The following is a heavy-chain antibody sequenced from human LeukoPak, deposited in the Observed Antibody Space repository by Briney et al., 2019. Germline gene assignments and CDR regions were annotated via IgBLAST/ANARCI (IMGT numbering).Heavy chain of an antibody. CDR1: GGSMSNYY. Sequence: SETLSLTCTVSGGSMSNYYWSWIRQPPGKGLEWIGYVYYSGSTNYNPSRKSRVTISVDTSKNQFSLKLSSVTAADTAVYYCARDPRSHSSSWYWYFDLWGRGTLVTVSS. CDR2: VYYSGST. J-gene: IGHJ2*01. V-gene: IGHV4-59*01. CDR3: ARDPRSHSSSWYWYFDL. D-gene: IGHD6-13*01.